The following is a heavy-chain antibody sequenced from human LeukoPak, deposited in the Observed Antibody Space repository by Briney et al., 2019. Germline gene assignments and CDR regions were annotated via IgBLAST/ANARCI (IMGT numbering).Heavy chain of an antibody. CDR3: ARGSSFSNY. CDR1: GFTFSRNA. D-gene: IGHD1-26*01. V-gene: IGHV3-30*04. Sequence: GRSLRLSCAASGFTFSRNAMHWVRQTPGKGLEWVAVISYDGSTTYYSDSVKGRFTISRDNSKNTLYLQMNSLRAEDTALYYCARGSSFSNYWGQGTLVTVSS. J-gene: IGHJ4*02. CDR2: ISYDGSTT.